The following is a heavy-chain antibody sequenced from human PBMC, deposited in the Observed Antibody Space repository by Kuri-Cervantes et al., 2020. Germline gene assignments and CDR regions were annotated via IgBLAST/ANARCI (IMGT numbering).Heavy chain of an antibody. Sequence: SLKISCAASGFTFDDYAMHWVRQAPGKGLEWVSGISWNSGSIGYADSVKGRFTIFRDNAKNSLYLQMNSLRAEDTAVYYCACPDILTDGMDVWGQGTTVTVSS. D-gene: IGHD3-9*01. J-gene: IGHJ6*02. CDR1: GFTFDDYA. CDR2: ISWNSGSI. CDR3: ACPDILTDGMDV. V-gene: IGHV3-9*01.